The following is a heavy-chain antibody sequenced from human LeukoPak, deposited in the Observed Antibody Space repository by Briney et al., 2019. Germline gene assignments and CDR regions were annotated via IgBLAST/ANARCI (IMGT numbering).Heavy chain of an antibody. J-gene: IGHJ4*02. CDR1: GFTFDDYA. D-gene: IGHD3-10*01. CDR2: ISWNSGSI. Sequence: GGSLRLSCAASGFTFDDYAMHWVRQAPGKGLEWVSGISWNSGSIGYADSVKGRFTISRDNAKNSLYLQMNSLRAEDTALYYCAKDFAELPQWGFDYWGQGTLVTVSS. V-gene: IGHV3-9*01. CDR3: AKDFAELPQWGFDY.